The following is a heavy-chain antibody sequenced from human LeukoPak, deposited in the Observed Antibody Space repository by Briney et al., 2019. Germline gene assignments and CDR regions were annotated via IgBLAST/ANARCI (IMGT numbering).Heavy chain of an antibody. J-gene: IGHJ4*02. CDR3: ASHRRSHGSEY. Sequence: SETLSLTCTVSGLSFEHYFWSWIRQPPGKGLEWVGYVYYSGSTDYSPSLESRLTISADTSKNQFSLKLRFVTAADTAVYYCASHRRSHGSEYWGQGTLVTVSS. D-gene: IGHD3-10*01. CDR2: VYYSGST. V-gene: IGHV4-59*08. CDR1: GLSFEHYF.